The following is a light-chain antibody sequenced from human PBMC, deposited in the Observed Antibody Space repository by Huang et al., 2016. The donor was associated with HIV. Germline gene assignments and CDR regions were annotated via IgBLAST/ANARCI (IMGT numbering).Light chain of an antibody. V-gene: IGKV1-12*01. Sequence: DIQMIQSPSSVSASVGDRVTITCRASQGISNWLAWYQQKPGKAPKLLMDGASSLQSGVPSRFSGSGSWTEFTLTISNLQPEDFATYYCQQSNSFLALTFGGGTKVEIK. CDR2: GAS. J-gene: IGKJ4*01. CDR1: QGISNW. CDR3: QQSNSFLALT.